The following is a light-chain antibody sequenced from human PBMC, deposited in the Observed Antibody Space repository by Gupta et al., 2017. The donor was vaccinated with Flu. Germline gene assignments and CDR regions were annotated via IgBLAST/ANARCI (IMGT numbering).Light chain of an antibody. J-gene: IGKJ3*01. CDR3: QQSYSTPTT. Sequence: IQMTQSPSSLSASVGERVTITCRASQSISSYLNWYQQKPGKAPKLLIYAASSLQSGVPSRFSGSGSGTDFTLTISSLQPEDFATYYCQQSYSTPTTFGPGTKVDIK. CDR1: QSISSY. CDR2: AAS. V-gene: IGKV1-39*01.